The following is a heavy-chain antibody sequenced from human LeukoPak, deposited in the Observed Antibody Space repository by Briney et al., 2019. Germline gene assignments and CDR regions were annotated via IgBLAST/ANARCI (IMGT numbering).Heavy chain of an antibody. D-gene: IGHD1-26*01. Sequence: GRSLRLSCVASGFTFNDYAIHWVRQAPGQGLEWVAVISYDETDKYYADSVKGRFTISRDNSKNTLYMQMSSLRPEDTAVYCCARGGGGGSYWTLEGMDVWGQGTTVTVSS. J-gene: IGHJ6*02. V-gene: IGHV3-30-3*01. CDR3: ARGGGGGSYWTLEGMDV. CDR1: GFTFNDYA. CDR2: ISYDETDK.